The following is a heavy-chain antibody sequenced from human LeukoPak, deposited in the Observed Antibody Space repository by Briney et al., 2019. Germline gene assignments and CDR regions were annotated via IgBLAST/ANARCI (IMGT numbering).Heavy chain of an antibody. V-gene: IGHV3-21*01. D-gene: IGHD6-13*01. Sequence: PGGSLRLSCAASGFTFSSYSMNWVRQAPGKGLGWNSSISSSGTYAYYADSVKGRFTISRDNAKNSLSLQMNSLRADDAAVYYCARALNAAGMYYFDIWGQGTLVTVSS. CDR2: ISSSGTYA. CDR3: ARALNAAGMYYFDI. J-gene: IGHJ4*02. CDR1: GFTFSSYS.